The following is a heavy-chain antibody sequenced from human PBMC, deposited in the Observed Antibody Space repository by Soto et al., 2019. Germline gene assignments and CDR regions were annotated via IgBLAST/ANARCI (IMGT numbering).Heavy chain of an antibody. D-gene: IGHD3-22*01. CDR1: GFSFNNYN. J-gene: IGHJ2*01. CDR3: ARDSVVVSFRPRNFDL. V-gene: IGHV3-48*01. Sequence: GGSLRLSCAASGFSFNNYNMSWVRQVPGKGLEWVSYITNTGDNTYYADSVKGRFTISRDNADNSLYLQMNSLRAEDTAIYYCARDSVVVSFRPRNFDLWGRGTQVTVSS. CDR2: ITNTGDNT.